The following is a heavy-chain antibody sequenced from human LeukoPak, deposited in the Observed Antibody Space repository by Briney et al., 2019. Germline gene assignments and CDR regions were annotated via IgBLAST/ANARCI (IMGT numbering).Heavy chain of an antibody. J-gene: IGHJ4*02. V-gene: IGHV3-7*01. CDR1: GISLSTSW. CDR2: IEGDGTKK. D-gene: IGHD3-22*01. Sequence: GSLRLSCAASGISLSTSWMSWVRQAPGKGPEWLTDIEGDGTKKYYADSVKGRFTISRDNSKNTLYLQMNSLRAEDTAVYYCARDPYYYDSSGGYYFDYWGQGTLVTVSS. CDR3: ARDPYYYDSSGGYYFDY.